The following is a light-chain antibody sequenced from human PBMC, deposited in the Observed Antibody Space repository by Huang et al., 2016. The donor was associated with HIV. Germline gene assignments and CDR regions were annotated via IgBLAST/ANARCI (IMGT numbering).Light chain of an antibody. J-gene: IGKJ2*01. V-gene: IGKV3-15*01. CDR3: QQYENWPPEYT. CDR2: GAS. CDR1: QNVRSS. Sequence: EIVLTQSPAILSVSPGERATLSCRASQNVRSSFACSQQRPGQPPKRSISGASTRDTGMPGRFSGSGSGTEFTLTISSLQSEEFAVYYCQQYENWPPEYTFGQGTKLEL.